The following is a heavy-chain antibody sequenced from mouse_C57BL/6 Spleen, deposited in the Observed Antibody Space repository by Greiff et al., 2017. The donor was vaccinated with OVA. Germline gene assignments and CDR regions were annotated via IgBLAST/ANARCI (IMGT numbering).Heavy chain of an antibody. J-gene: IGHJ1*03. CDR2: IDPEDGET. V-gene: IGHV14-2*01. CDR1: GFNIKDYY. D-gene: IGHD2-2*01. CDR3: ARGYPGGYFDV. Sequence: VQLQQSGAELVKPGASVKLSCTASGFNIKDYYMHWVKQRTEQGLEWIGRIDPEDGETKYAQNFQGKATITADTSSNTAYLQLSSLTSEDTAVYYCARGYPGGYFDVWGTGTTVTVSS.